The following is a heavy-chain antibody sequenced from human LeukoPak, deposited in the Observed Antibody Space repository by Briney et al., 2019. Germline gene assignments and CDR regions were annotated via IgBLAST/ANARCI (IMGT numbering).Heavy chain of an antibody. D-gene: IGHD3-16*01. V-gene: IGHV4-34*01. J-gene: IGHJ4*02. CDR1: GGSFSGYY. CDR3: ARAPSRLGRGRRNFDY. Sequence: SETLSLTCAVYGGSFSGYYWSWIRQPPGKGLEWIGEINHSGTTNYNPSLKSRVTISVDTSKNQFSLKLSSVTAADTAVYYCARAPSRLGRGRRNFDYWGQGTLVTVSS. CDR2: INHSGTT.